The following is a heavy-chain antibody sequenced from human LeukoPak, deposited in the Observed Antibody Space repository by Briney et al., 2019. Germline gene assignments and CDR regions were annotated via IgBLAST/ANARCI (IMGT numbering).Heavy chain of an antibody. J-gene: IGHJ5*02. CDR1: GGSISSSSYY. CDR2: IYYSGST. Sequence: SETLSLTCTVSGGSISSSSYYWGWIRQPPGKGLEWIGSIYYSGSTYYNSSLKSRVTISVDTSKNQFSLKLSSVTAADTAVYYCARDPGDCSSTSCYRWFGPWGQGTLVTVSS. CDR3: ARDPGDCSSTSCYRWFGP. D-gene: IGHD2-2*02. V-gene: IGHV4-39*07.